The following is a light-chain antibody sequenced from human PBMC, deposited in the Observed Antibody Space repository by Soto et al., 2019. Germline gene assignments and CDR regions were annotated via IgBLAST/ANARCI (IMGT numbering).Light chain of an antibody. CDR2: DAS. CDR3: QQRSNWPLT. Sequence: EIVLTQSPATLSLSPGEGATLSCRASQSVSSYLAWYQQKPGQAPRLLIYDASNRATGIPVRFSGSGSGTDFTLTNSSLEPEDFAVYHCQQRSNWPLTFGGGTKVESK. V-gene: IGKV3-11*01. J-gene: IGKJ4*01. CDR1: QSVSSY.